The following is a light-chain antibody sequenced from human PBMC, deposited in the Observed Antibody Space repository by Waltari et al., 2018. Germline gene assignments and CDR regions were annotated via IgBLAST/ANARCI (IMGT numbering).Light chain of an antibody. V-gene: IGKV4-1*01. CDR3: QQYYSTPWT. J-gene: IGKJ1*01. Sequence: TINCKSSQSVLYSSNNKNYLAWYQQKPGQPPKLLIYWASTRESGVPDRFSGSGSGTDFTLTISSLQAEDVAVYYCQQYYSTPWTFGQGTKVEIK. CDR2: WAS. CDR1: QSVLYSSNNKNY.